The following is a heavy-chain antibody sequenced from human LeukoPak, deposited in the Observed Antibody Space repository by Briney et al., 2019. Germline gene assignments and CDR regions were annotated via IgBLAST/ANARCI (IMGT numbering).Heavy chain of an antibody. D-gene: IGHD1-1*01. CDR1: GFTFSDYY. CDR2: INHSGST. CDR3: ARSGTLASYYYYGMDV. V-gene: IGHV4-34*01. J-gene: IGHJ6*02. Sequence: KSGGSLRLTCAASGFTFSDYYMSWIRQPPGKGLEWIGEINHSGSTNYNPSLKSRVTISVDTSKNQFSLKLSSVTAADTAVYYCARSGTLASYYYYGMDVWGQGTTVTVSS.